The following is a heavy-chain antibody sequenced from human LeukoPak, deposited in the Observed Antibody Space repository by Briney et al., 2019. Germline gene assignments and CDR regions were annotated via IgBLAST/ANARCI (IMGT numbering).Heavy chain of an antibody. J-gene: IGHJ4*02. V-gene: IGHV4-59*01. CDR2: IYYSGST. CDR1: GGSISSYY. D-gene: IGHD2-21*02. CDR3: ARAGMVTAPPDY. Sequence: SETLPLTCTVSGGSISSYYWSWIRQPPGKGLEWIGYIYYSGSTNYNPSLKSRVTISVDTSKNQFSLKLSSVTAADTAVYYCARAGMVTAPPDYWGQGTLVTVSS.